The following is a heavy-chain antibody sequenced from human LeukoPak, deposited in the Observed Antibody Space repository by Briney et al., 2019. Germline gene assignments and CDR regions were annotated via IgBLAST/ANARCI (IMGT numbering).Heavy chain of an antibody. CDR3: ARDRGGAESHGFDAFDL. V-gene: IGHV3-74*03. D-gene: IGHD2-15*01. CDR2: INSDGSST. J-gene: IGHJ3*01. CDR1: GFTFSRYW. Sequence: PGGSLRLSCAASGFTFSRYWMQWVRQAPGQGLVWVSHINSDGSSTTYADSVRGRFTTSRDNAKNSLCLQMNSLRVDDTAVYYCARDRGGAESHGFDAFDLWGQGTIVTVSS.